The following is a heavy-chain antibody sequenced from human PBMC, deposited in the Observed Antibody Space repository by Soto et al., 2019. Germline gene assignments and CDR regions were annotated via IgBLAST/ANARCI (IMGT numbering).Heavy chain of an antibody. CDR3: ARHRIEVVWRGFDF. J-gene: IGHJ4*02. CDR1: ADSSTISNSY. CDR2: SSYNGGT. V-gene: IGHV4-39*01. D-gene: IGHD1-1*01. Sequence: KTSETLSLTCTVSADSSTISNSYWGWLRQPPGKGLQWIGSSSYNGGTFYNPSLKGRVAISVDTSKKQSSLQVTPVTAADTAVYYCARHRIEVVWRGFDFWGQGSPVTVSS.